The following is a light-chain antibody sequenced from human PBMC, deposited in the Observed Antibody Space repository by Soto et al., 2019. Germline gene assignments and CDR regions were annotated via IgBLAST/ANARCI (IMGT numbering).Light chain of an antibody. CDR1: QSVSSGY. V-gene: IGKV3-20*01. J-gene: IGKJ1*01. Sequence: ENVLTQSPGTLSLSPGERATLSCRVSQSVSSGYLAWYQQKPGQAPRLLIYDASSRATGIPDRFSGSGSGTDFTLTISRLEPEDFAVYYCQQYGSSRTFGQGTKVEIK. CDR2: DAS. CDR3: QQYGSSRT.